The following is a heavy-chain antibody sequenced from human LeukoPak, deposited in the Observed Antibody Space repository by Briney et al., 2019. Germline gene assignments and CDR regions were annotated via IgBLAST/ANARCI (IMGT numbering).Heavy chain of an antibody. CDR1: GYAISSGYF. CDR2: IYHSGST. D-gene: IGHD6-13*01. Sequence: SETLSLTCGVSGYAISSGYFWGWIRQPPGKGLEWIGTIYHSGSTYYNPSLKSRVTISVDTSKNQFSLKLSSVTAADTAVYYCARGYSSSWYFNWFDPWGQGTLVTVSS. V-gene: IGHV4-38-2*01. CDR3: ARGYSSSWYFNWFDP. J-gene: IGHJ5*02.